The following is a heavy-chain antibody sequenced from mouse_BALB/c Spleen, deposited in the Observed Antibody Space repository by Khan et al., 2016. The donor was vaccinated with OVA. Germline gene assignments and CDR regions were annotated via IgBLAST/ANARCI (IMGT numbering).Heavy chain of an antibody. D-gene: IGHD2-1*01. CDR1: GYTFTNYG. J-gene: IGHJ1*01. V-gene: IGHV9-3-1*01. CDR3: ARVGNYWYFDV. Sequence: QIQLVQSGPELKKPGETVKISCKASGYTFTNYGMNWVKQAPGKGLKWMGWINTYTGEPTYADDFKGRFACSLETSASTASLQINNLKNEDTATYFCARVGNYWYFDVWGAGTTVTVSS. CDR2: INTYTGEP.